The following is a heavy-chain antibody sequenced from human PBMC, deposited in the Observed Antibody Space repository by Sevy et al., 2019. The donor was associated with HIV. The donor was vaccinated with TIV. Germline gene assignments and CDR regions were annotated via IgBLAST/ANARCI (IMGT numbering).Heavy chain of an antibody. CDR3: TTGDPYNRYGYMRPYFFDY. V-gene: IGHV3-15*01. J-gene: IGHJ4*02. CDR2: IKSKTDGGTG. D-gene: IGHD5-18*01. Sequence: GGSLGLSCAASGFTFTNTWMSWVRQAPGKGLEWVGRIKSKTDGGTGDYAAPVKGRFSISRDDSKNTLYLQMNSLKTEDTAVYYCTTGDPYNRYGYMRPYFFDYWGQGTLVTVSS. CDR1: GFTFTNTW.